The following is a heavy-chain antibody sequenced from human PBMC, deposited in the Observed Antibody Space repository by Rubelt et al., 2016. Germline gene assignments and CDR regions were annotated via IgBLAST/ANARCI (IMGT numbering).Heavy chain of an antibody. CDR1: GFTFSSYE. V-gene: IGHV3-48*03. CDR3: ARSDIVATITDY. J-gene: IGHJ4*02. D-gene: IGHD5-12*01. Sequence: EVQLVESGGGLVQPGGSLRLSCAASGFTFSSYEMNWVRQAPGKGLEWVSYISSSGSTIYDADSGKGRFTSSRDNAKNSLYLQMNSLRAEDTAVYYCARSDIVATITDYWGQGTLVTVSS. CDR2: ISSSGSTI.